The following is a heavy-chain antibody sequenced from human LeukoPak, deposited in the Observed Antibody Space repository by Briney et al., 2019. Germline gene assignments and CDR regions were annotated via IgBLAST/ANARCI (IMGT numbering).Heavy chain of an antibody. CDR3: ARDLVNIDGGPGRHHAFDI. CDR1: RDSVSSNSAA. J-gene: IGHJ3*02. D-gene: IGHD3-16*01. Sequence: SQTLSLTCAISRDSVSSNSAAWNWIRQSPSRGLEWLGRTYYRSKWYNDYAVSVKSRITINPDTSKNQFSLQLNSVTPEDTAVYYCARDLVNIDGGPGRHHAFDIWGQGTMVTVSS. V-gene: IGHV6-1*01. CDR2: TYYRSKWYN.